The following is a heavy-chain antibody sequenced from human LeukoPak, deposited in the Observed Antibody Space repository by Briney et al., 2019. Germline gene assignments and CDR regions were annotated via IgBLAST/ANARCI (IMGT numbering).Heavy chain of an antibody. CDR1: GGSFSGYY. J-gene: IGHJ6*04. CDR3: ARGPHFYGSGSYEYSYYYYYYGMDV. Sequence: PSETLSLTCAVYGGSFSGYYWTWVRQLPGKGLEWIGEINHKGATNYNPSLKSRVTISLDTSKNQFSLKLSSVTAADTAVYYCARGPHFYGSGSYEYSYYYYYYGMDVWGKGTAVTVSS. D-gene: IGHD3-10*01. CDR2: INHKGAT. V-gene: IGHV4-34*01.